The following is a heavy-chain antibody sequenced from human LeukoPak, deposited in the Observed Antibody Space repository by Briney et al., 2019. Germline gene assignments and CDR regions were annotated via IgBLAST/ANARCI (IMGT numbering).Heavy chain of an antibody. V-gene: IGHV4-59*02. Sequence: SETLSLTCTVSGGSVSSYYWSWIRQPPGKGLEWIGYIYYSGSTNYNPSLKCRVTISVDTSKNQFSLKLSSVTAADTAVYYCARDSSGWPDYYYYYMDVWGKGTTVTVSS. CDR1: GGSVSSYY. CDR3: ARDSSGWPDYYYYYMDV. D-gene: IGHD6-19*01. J-gene: IGHJ6*03. CDR2: IYYSGST.